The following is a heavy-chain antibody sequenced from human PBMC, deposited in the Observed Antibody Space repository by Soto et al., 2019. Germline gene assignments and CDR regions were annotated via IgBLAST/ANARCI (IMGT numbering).Heavy chain of an antibody. V-gene: IGHV3-23*01. CDR3: VKDRAFRTVAGTDH. D-gene: IGHD6-19*01. CDR1: GFTFRSYG. CDR2: IIGSGDST. J-gene: IGHJ4*02. Sequence: EVHLLESGGGLVQPGGSLRLSCTVSGFTFRSYGMNWVRQAPGGGLEWVSNIIGSGDSTYYADSVKGRFTISRDNSQNTLFLQMDSLRVEDTATYYCVKDRAFRTVAGTDHWGQGTLVTVSS.